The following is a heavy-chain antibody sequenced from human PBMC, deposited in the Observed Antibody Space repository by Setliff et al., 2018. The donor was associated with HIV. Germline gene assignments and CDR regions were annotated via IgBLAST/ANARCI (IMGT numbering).Heavy chain of an antibody. D-gene: IGHD6-13*01. Sequence: PGGSLRLSCAASGFTFSSYTMNWVRQAPGKGLEWVSSITGSGSYIYYADSVKGRFTISRDNAKNSLYLQMNSLRAEDTAVYYCARAGLYSSSWHYYYYMDVWGKGTTVTVS. CDR2: ITGSGSYI. V-gene: IGHV3-21*03. J-gene: IGHJ6*03. CDR3: ARAGLYSSSWHYYYYMDV. CDR1: GFTFSSYT.